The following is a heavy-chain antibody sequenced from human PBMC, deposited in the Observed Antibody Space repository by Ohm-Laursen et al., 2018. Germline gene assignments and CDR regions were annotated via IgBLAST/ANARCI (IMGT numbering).Heavy chain of an antibody. CDR3: AKGYSDYDILTGYYASN. CDR1: GFTFSTYA. Sequence: GSLRLSCAASGFTFSTYAMSWVRQAPGKGLELVSAISGSGGSTCYADSVKDRFTISRDNSKNTLYLQMNSLRAEDTAVYYCAKGYSDYDILTGYYASNWGQGTLVTVSS. CDR2: ISGSGGST. V-gene: IGHV3-23*01. D-gene: IGHD3-9*01. J-gene: IGHJ4*02.